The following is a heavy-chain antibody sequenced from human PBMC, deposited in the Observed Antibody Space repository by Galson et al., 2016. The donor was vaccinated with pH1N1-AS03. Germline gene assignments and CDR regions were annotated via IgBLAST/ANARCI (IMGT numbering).Heavy chain of an antibody. CDR1: GGSFNTYT. CDR3: AGGPSLPTQGLVGLDI. J-gene: IGHJ6*02. Sequence: SVKVSCKASGGSFNTYTITWVRQAPGQRFEWLGGITPLFGAANYAQKFQGRVTITADESTTTAYMELSSLRSEDTALYYCAGGPSLPTQGLVGLDIWGQGTTVIVSS. CDR2: ITPLFGAA. D-gene: IGHD1-26*01. V-gene: IGHV1-69*13.